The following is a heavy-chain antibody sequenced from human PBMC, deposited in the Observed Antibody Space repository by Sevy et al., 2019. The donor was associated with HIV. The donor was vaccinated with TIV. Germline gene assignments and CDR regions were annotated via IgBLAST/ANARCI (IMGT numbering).Heavy chain of an antibody. CDR1: GFTFSTYW. CDR2: INEDGTEK. CDR3: ARDNATVSRSGLRYFYYGTDV. D-gene: IGHD1-26*01. Sequence: GGSLRLSCAASGFTFSTYWMSWFRQAPGKGLEWVANINEDGTEKLYVDSVKGRFTMSRDNAKNSLYLQMNSLRAEDAAVYYCARDNATVSRSGLRYFYYGTDVWGQGTTVTV. V-gene: IGHV3-7*01. J-gene: IGHJ6*02.